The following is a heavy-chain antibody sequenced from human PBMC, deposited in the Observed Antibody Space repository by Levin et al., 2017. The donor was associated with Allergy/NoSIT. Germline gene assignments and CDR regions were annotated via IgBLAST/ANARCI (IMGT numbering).Heavy chain of an antibody. J-gene: IGHJ5*02. V-gene: IGHV4-59*01. CDR3: ARGHIAVASNLFDP. CDR2: IYESGST. CDR1: GGSISIYY. D-gene: IGHD6-13*01. Sequence: SETLSLTCTVSGGSISIYYWSWIRQPPGKGLEWIGYIYESGSTTYNPSLKSRVSMSVDTSKNQFSLKLRSVSAADTAVYYCARGHIAVASNLFDPWGQGTLVTVSS.